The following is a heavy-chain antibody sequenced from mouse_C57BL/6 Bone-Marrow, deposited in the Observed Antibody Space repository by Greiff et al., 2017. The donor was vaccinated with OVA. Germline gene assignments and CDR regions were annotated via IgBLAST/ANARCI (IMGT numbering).Heavy chain of an antibody. Sequence: EVQLVESGAELVRPGASVKLSCTASGFNIKDDYMHWVKQRPEQGLEWIGWFDPENGDTEYASKFQGKATITADTSSNTAYLQLSSLTSEDTAVYYCTTWFDDWGQGTTLTVSS. J-gene: IGHJ2*01. V-gene: IGHV14-4*01. CDR3: TTWFDD. CDR2: FDPENGDT. CDR1: GFNIKDDY.